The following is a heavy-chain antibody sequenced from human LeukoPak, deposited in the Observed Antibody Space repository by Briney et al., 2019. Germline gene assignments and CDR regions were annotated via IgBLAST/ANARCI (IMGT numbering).Heavy chain of an antibody. V-gene: IGHV4-39*01. CDR2: IYYSGST. CDR1: GGSISSSSYY. Sequence: SETLSLTCTVSGGSISSSSYYWGWIRQPPGKGLEWIGSIYYSGSTYYNPSLKSRVTISVDTSKNQFSLKLSSVTAADTVVYYCARQRVLRFLEWLECFDYWGQGTLVTVSS. D-gene: IGHD3-3*01. J-gene: IGHJ4*02. CDR3: ARQRVLRFLEWLECFDY.